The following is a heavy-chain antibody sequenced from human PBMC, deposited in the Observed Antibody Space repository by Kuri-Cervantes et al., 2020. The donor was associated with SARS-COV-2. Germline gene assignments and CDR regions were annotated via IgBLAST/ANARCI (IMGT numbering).Heavy chain of an antibody. CDR2: ISAYNGDT. CDR1: GYTFTSYG. Sequence: ASVKVSCKASGYTFTSYGISWVRQAPGQGLEWMGWISAYNGDTNYAQKLQGRVTLTTDTSTSTAYMELRSLRSDDTAVYYCARDGSYYDFWSGYYTGYSSSSPLDYWGQGTLVTVSS. D-gene: IGHD3-3*01. J-gene: IGHJ4*02. V-gene: IGHV1-18*04. CDR3: ARDGSYYDFWSGYYTGYSSSSPLDY.